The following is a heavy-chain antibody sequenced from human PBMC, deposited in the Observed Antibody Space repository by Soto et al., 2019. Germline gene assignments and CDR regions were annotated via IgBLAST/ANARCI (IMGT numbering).Heavy chain of an antibody. CDR3: ARVRGXATGTTRYYYYGLDV. J-gene: IGHJ6*01. D-gene: IGHD4-17*01. V-gene: IGHV4-4*02. CDR1: RGTMKSSIC. CDR2: IYHSGRT. Sequence: SRGTMKSSICWGWVRQQPGKGLEWNGEIYHSGRTNYNPSLKSRVTIPVDKPKNQCSLKLSSVTAADTAVYYCARVRGXATGTTRYYYYGLDVWGQGSTDT.